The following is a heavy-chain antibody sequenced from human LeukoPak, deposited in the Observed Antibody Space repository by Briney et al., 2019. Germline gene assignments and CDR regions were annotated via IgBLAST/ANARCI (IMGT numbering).Heavy chain of an antibody. V-gene: IGHV4-30-4*08. J-gene: IGHJ4*02. CDR1: GGSISSGDYY. Sequence: PSQTLSLTCTVSGGSISSGDYYWSWIRQPPGKGLEWIVYIYYSGSTYYNPSPKSRVTISVDTSKNQFSLKLSSVTAADTAVYYCARAPIGTGGVWHFDYWGQGTLVTVSS. CDR3: ARAPIGTGGVWHFDY. D-gene: IGHD2-8*02. CDR2: IYYSGST.